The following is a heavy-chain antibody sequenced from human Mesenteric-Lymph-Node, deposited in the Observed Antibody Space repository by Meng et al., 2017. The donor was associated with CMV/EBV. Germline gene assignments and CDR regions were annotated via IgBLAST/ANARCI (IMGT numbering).Heavy chain of an antibody. J-gene: IGHJ3*02. CDR3: VRGGGAFDM. Sequence: GESLKISCAASGFTFSDYYMVWIRQAPGKGLEWVSHISSSATTVYYADSVKGRFTISRDNAKNSLYLQMNSLRAEDTALYYCVRGGGAFDMWGQGTTVTVSS. D-gene: IGHD3-10*01. CDR1: GFTFSDYY. V-gene: IGHV3-11*04. CDR2: ISSSATTV.